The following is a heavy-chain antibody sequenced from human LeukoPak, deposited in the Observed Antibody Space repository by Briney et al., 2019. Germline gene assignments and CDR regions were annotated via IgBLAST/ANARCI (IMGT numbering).Heavy chain of an antibody. Sequence: GESLKISCKGSGYSFTSHWIGWGRRTPGKGMGGMGIIYPGDSDTRYSPSFQGQVTISADKSISTAYLQWSSLKASDTAMYYCARHIYYYYGMDVWGQGTTVTVSS. CDR1: GYSFTSHW. J-gene: IGHJ6*02. CDR2: IYPGDSDT. CDR3: ARHIYYYYGMDV. V-gene: IGHV5-51*01.